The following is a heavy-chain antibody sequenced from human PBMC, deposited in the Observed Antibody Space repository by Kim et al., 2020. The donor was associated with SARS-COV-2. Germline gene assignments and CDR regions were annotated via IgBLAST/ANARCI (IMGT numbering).Heavy chain of an antibody. J-gene: IGHJ4*02. V-gene: IGHV4-59*01. CDR3: ARVGNYGSGSLPDY. Sequence: NPSLKSRVTISVDTSKNQFSLKLSSVTAADTAVYYCARVGNYGSGSLPDYWGQGTLVTVSS. D-gene: IGHD3-10*01.